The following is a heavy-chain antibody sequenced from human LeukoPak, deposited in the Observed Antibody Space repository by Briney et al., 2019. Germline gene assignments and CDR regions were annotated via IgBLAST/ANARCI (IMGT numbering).Heavy chain of an antibody. V-gene: IGHV3-23*01. CDR1: GFTLRSYA. CDR3: AKDNTAMISAEDY. CDR2: ISGSGGST. Sequence: GGSLRLSCVASGFTLRSYAMSWVRQAPGKGLEWVSGISGSGGSTYYVDSVKGRFTISRDNSKNTVYLQMNSLRAEDTAVYYCAKDNTAMISAEDYWGQGTLVTVSS. J-gene: IGHJ4*02. D-gene: IGHD5-18*01.